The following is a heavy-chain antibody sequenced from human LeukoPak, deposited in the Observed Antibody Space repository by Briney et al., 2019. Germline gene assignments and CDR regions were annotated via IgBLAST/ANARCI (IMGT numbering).Heavy chain of an antibody. J-gene: IGHJ4*02. D-gene: IGHD5/OR15-5a*01. Sequence: PGGSLRHSCAASGFTFSSYAMNWVRQAPGKGLEWVSSISTSRSYTFYADSAKGRFTISRDNAKNTLYLQMNSLRAEDTAVYYYAREMSRIQDRDYWGQGTLVTVSS. V-gene: IGHV3-21*06. CDR3: AREMSRIQDRDY. CDR1: GFTFSSYA. CDR2: ISTSRSYT.